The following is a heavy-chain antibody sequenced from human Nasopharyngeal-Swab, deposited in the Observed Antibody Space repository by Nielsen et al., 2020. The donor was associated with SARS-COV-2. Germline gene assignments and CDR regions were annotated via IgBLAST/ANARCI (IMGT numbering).Heavy chain of an antibody. D-gene: IGHD2-15*01. Sequence: WIRQPPGKGLEWIGRIYYSGSTYYNPSLKSRVTISVDTSKNQFSLKLSSVTAADTAVYYCARQGTRCSGGSCYWDAFDIWGQGTIVTVSS. CDR2: IYYSGST. CDR3: ARQGTRCSGGSCYWDAFDI. V-gene: IGHV4-39*01. J-gene: IGHJ3*02.